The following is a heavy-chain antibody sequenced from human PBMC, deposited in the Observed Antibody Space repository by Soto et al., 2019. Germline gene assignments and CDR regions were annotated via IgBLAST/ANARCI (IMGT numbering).Heavy chain of an antibody. J-gene: IGHJ4*02. V-gene: IGHV4-39*01. CDR2: FFSGST. CDR1: GGSITSRSSY. CDR3: ATTRGLAVGGSFNY. Sequence: QLQLQESGPGLVRPSETLSLTCSVSGGSITSRSSYWAWIRQPPGKGLEWIGTFFSGSTFSNPSLRSRVTISKDTSRKQFSLKLTSVAATDTAMYYCATTRGLAVGGSFNYWGQGALVTVSS. D-gene: IGHD6-13*01.